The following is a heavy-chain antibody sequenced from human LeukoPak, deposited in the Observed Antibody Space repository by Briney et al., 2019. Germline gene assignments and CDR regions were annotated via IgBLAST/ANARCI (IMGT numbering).Heavy chain of an antibody. CDR2: ISAYNGNT. D-gene: IGHD3-22*01. CDR1: GYTFTSYG. Sequence: GASVKVSCKASGYTFTSYGISWVRQAPGQGLEWMGWISAYNGNTNYAQKLQGRVTMTTDTSTSTAYMELRSLRSDDTAVYYCARNPRPGRRDYDSSGYYPDYWGQGTLVTVSS. J-gene: IGHJ4*02. V-gene: IGHV1-18*01. CDR3: ARNPRPGRRDYDSSGYYPDY.